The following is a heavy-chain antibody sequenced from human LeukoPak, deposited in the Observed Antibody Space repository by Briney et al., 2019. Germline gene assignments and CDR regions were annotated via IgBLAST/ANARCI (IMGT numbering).Heavy chain of an antibody. J-gene: IGHJ4*02. CDR2: ISGSGGST. V-gene: IGHV3-23*01. CDR1: GFTFSSYA. CDR3: AKMHSGSYSRGLDY. Sequence: PGGSLRLSCAASGFTFSSYAMSWVRQAPGKGLEWVSAISGSGGSTYYADSVKGRFTISRDNSKNTLYLQMNSLRAEDTAVYYCAKMHSGSYSRGLDYWGQGTLVTVSS. D-gene: IGHD1-26*01.